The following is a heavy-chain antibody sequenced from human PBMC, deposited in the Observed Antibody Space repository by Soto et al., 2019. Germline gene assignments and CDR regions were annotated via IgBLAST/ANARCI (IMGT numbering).Heavy chain of an antibody. D-gene: IGHD3-9*01. CDR3: ARDGDLLRYFDWSPWRGWFDP. J-gene: IGHJ5*02. Sequence: QVQLVESGGGVVQPGRSLRLSCAASGFTFSSYAMHWVRQAPGKGLEWVAVISYDGSNKYYADSVKGRFTISRDNSKNTLYLQMNSLRAEDTAVYYCARDGDLLRYFDWSPWRGWFDPWGLGTLVTVSS. CDR1: GFTFSSYA. CDR2: ISYDGSNK. V-gene: IGHV3-30-3*01.